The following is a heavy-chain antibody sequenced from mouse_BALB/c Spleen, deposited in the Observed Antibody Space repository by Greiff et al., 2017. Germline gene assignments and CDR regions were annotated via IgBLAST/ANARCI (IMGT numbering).Heavy chain of an antibody. CDR2: IDPENGDT. D-gene: IGHD2-4*01. V-gene: IGHV14-4*02. J-gene: IGHJ2*01. CDR1: GFNIKDYY. CDR3: KGDYDVFDY. Sequence: DVKLVESGAELVRSGASVKLSCTASGFNIKDYYMHWVKQRPEQGLEWIGWIDPENGDTEYAPKFQGKATMTADTSSNTAYLQLSSLTSEDTAVYYCKGDYDVFDYWGQGTTLTVSS.